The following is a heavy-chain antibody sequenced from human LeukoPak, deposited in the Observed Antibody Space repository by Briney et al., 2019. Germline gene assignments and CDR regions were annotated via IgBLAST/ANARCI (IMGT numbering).Heavy chain of an antibody. D-gene: IGHD3-16*02. CDR1: GFTVSSNY. CDR3: AKVGYDYVWGSYRYDPLGAFDI. Sequence: GGSLRLSCAASGFTVSSNYMSWVRQAPGKGLEWVSVIYSGGSTDYADSVKGRFTISRDNSKNTVYLQMNSLRAEDTAVYYCAKVGYDYVWGSYRYDPLGAFDIWGQGTMVTVSS. V-gene: IGHV3-53*01. J-gene: IGHJ3*02. CDR2: IYSGGST.